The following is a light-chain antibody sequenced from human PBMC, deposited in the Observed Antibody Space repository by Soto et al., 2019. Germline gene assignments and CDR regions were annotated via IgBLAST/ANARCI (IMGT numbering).Light chain of an antibody. CDR2: GAS. Sequence: EIVLTQSPGTLSLSPGERATLSCRASQSVSSNYLAWYQQKPGQAPRLLISGASTRGTGIPDRFSGSGSGTDFTLTISRLEPEDFPVYYCQQYASSPRTFGQGTKVEIK. V-gene: IGKV3-20*01. CDR3: QQYASSPRT. CDR1: QSVSSNY. J-gene: IGKJ1*01.